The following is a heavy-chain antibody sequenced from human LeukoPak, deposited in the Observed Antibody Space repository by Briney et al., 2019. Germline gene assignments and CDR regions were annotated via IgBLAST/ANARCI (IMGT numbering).Heavy chain of an antibody. CDR2: IFYSGST. D-gene: IGHD3-9*01. Sequence: SETLSLTCTVSGGSISSHYWSWIRQPPGKGLEWIGYIFYSGSTNYNPSLKSRVTISVDTSKNQFSLKLSSVTAADTAVYYCARVRGRYFDWLSPLRYFDYWGQGTLVTVSS. CDR3: ARVRGRYFDWLSPLRYFDY. V-gene: IGHV4-59*11. CDR1: GGSISSHY. J-gene: IGHJ4*02.